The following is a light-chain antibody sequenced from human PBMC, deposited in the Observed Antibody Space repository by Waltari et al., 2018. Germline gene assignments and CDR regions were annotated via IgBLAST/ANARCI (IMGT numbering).Light chain of an antibody. J-gene: IGLJ3*02. Sequence: SYVLTQPPSVSVAPGKTARVTCGGDNIDAKSVHWYQHKAGQAPVLVVCYENYRPDGIPGRFPGSISGNTATLTISGVEVGNEADYYCQVWDNSRDQVVFGGGTKLAVL. CDR2: YEN. CDR3: QVWDNSRDQVV. V-gene: IGLV3-21*04. CDR1: NIDAKS.